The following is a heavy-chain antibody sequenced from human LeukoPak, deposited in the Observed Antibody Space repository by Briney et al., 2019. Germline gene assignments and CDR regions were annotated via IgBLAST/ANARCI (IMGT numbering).Heavy chain of an antibody. CDR3: ARDSEVQWLRYLDY. J-gene: IGHJ4*02. CDR2: IYYSGST. V-gene: IGHV4-59*01. CDR1: GGSISSYY. D-gene: IGHD6-19*01. Sequence: SETLSLTCTVSGGSISSYYWSWIRQPPRKGLEWIGYIYYSGSTNYNPSLKSRVTISVDTSKNQFSLKLSSVTAADTAVYYCARDSEVQWLRYLDYWGQGTLVTVSS.